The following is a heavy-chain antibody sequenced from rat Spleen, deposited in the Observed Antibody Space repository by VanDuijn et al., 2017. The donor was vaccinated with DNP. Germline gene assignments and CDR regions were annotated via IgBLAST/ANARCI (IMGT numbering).Heavy chain of an antibody. CDR1: GYSISRTY. CDR3: ASYFYDGYFAMDA. V-gene: IGHV3-1*01. D-gene: IGHD1-12*03. CDR2: IRYTGNT. Sequence: EVQLQESGPGLLKPSQSLSLTCSVTGYSISRTYWGWFRKFPGNKMEWIGHIRYTGNTSYNPSLKSRVSISRDTSKNQFFLQLNSVTAEDTATYYCASYFYDGYFAMDAWGQGTSVTVSS. J-gene: IGHJ4*01.